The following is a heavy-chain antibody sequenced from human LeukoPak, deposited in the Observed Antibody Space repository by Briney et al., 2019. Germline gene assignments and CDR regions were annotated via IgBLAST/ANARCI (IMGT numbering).Heavy chain of an antibody. CDR3: ARDPVSDDSSGYYPDY. CDR2: INHSGST. CDR1: GGSFSGYY. D-gene: IGHD3-22*01. J-gene: IGHJ4*02. V-gene: IGHV4-34*01. Sequence: SETLSLTCAVYGGSFSGYYWSWIRQPPGKGLEWIGEINHSGSTNYNPSLKSRVTISVDTSKNQFSLKVSSVTAADTAVYYCARDPVSDDSSGYYPDYWGQGTLVTVSS.